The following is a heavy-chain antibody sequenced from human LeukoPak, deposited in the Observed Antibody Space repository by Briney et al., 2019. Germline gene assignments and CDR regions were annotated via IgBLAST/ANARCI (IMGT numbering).Heavy chain of an antibody. CDR1: GYTFTSYD. D-gene: IGHD5-12*01. CDR3: XXXXXXXXXXXXXLYSLYYYYGMDV. CDR2: MNPNSGNT. V-gene: IGHV1-8*01. Sequence: ASVKVSCKASGYTFTSYDINWVRQATGQGLEWMGWMNPNSGNTGYAQKFQGRVTMTRNTSISTAYMELSSLRSEDTAVYYCXXXXXXXXXXXXXLYSLYYYYGMDVWGQGTTVTVSS. J-gene: IGHJ6*02.